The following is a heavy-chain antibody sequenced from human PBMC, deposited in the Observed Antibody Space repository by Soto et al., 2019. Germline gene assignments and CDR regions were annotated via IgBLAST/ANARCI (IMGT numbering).Heavy chain of an antibody. D-gene: IGHD6-13*01. J-gene: IGHJ6*03. CDR1: GGSISSYY. CDR3: ARHFSSSSSWYGNYYYMDV. V-gene: IGHV4-59*08. Sequence: SETLSLTCTVSGGSISSYYWSWIRQPPGKGLEWIGYIYYSGSTNYNPSLKSRVTISVDTSKNQFSLKLSSVTAADTAVYYCARHFSSSSSWYGNYYYMDVWGKGTTVTSP. CDR2: IYYSGST.